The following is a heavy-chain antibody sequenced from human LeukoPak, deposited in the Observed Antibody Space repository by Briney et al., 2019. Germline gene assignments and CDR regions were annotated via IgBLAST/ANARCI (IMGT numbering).Heavy chain of an antibody. Sequence: SVKVSCKASGGTFSSYAISWVRQAPGQGLEWMGGIIPIFGTANYAQKFQGRVTITADESTSTAYMELSSLRSEDTAVYYCARGYYDSSGYSPFGYWGQGTLVTVSS. CDR1: GGTFSSYA. CDR2: IIPIFGTA. V-gene: IGHV1-69*13. CDR3: ARGYYDSSGYSPFGY. D-gene: IGHD3-22*01. J-gene: IGHJ4*02.